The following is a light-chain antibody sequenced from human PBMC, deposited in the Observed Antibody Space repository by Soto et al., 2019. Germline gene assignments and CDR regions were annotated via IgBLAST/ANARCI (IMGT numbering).Light chain of an antibody. CDR1: QSVSSN. Sequence: EIVMTQSPATLSVSPGERATLSCRASQSVSSNLAWYQQKPGQAPRLLIYAASTRATGIPARFSGSGSGTECTLTISSQQSEDFAVYYCQQYNNWPPGTFGQGTKVEIK. CDR2: AAS. V-gene: IGKV3-15*01. J-gene: IGKJ1*01. CDR3: QQYNNWPPGT.